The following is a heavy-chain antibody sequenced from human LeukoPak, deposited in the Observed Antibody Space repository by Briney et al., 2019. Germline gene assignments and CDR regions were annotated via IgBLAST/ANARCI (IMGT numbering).Heavy chain of an antibody. CDR3: AREVEDYYDSSRCYFDY. J-gene: IGHJ4*02. CDR1: GYTFTGYY. CDR2: INPNSGGT. Sequence: ASVKVSCKASGYTFTGYYMHWLRQAPGQGLEWMGWINPNSGGTNYAQKFQGRVTMTRDTSISTAYMELSRLRSDDTAVYYCAREVEDYYDSSRCYFDYWGQGTLVTVSS. D-gene: IGHD3-22*01. V-gene: IGHV1-2*02.